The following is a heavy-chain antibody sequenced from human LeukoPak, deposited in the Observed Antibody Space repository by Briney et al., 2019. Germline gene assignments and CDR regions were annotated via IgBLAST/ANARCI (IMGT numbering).Heavy chain of an antibody. CDR2: IYYSGST. J-gene: IGHJ6*02. CDR1: GGSISSYY. Sequence: SETLSLTCTVSGGSISSYYWSWIRQPPGKGLEWIGYIYYSGSTNYNPSLKSRVTISVDTSKNQFSLKLSSVTAADTAVYYCARADPMVHYYYYGMDVWGQGTTVTVSS. D-gene: IGHD3-10*01. V-gene: IGHV4-59*01. CDR3: ARADPMVHYYYYGMDV.